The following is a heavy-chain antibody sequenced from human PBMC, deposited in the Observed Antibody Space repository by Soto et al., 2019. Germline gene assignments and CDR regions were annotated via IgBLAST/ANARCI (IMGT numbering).Heavy chain of an antibody. V-gene: IGHV6-1*01. CDR3: ARGAGGYNWNYHWFDP. J-gene: IGHJ5*02. D-gene: IGHD1-7*01. CDR1: GDSVSSNTAA. CDR2: TYYRSNWRH. Sequence: SQTLSLTCAISGDSVSSNTAAWNWIRSSPSRGLEWLGRTYYRSNWRHDYAVSVKSRITVNPDTSKNHFSLQLNSVTPEDTAVYYCARGAGGYNWNYHWFDPWGQGTLVTVSS.